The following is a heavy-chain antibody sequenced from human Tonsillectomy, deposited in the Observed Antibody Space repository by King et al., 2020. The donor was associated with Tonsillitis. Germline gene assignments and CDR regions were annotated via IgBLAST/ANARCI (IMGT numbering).Heavy chain of an antibody. V-gene: IGHV3-30-3*01. Sequence: VQLVESGVGVVQPGRSLRLSCAASGFTFTTYAMHWVRQAPGKGLAWVAFISYDGSNNSYTDSVKGRYTISRDNSKNTLYQQMNSLSAEDTAVYYCARAGFCDSTSCYRYYYYMDVWGKGTTVTVSS. J-gene: IGHJ6*03. CDR1: GFTFTTYA. CDR3: ARAGFCDSTSCYRYYYYMDV. CDR2: ISYDGSNN. D-gene: IGHD2-2*01.